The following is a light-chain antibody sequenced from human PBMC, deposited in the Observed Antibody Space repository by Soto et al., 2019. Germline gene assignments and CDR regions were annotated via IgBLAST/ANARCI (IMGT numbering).Light chain of an antibody. V-gene: IGKV1-33*01. CDR3: QQYDNLPLT. Sequence: DIQMTQSPSSLSASVGDRVTITCQASQDISNYLNWYHQKPGKAPKLLIYDASNLETGVPERFSGSGSGTDFTFTISSLQPEDIATYYCQQYDNLPLTFGGGTKVEIK. CDR1: QDISNY. J-gene: IGKJ4*02. CDR2: DAS.